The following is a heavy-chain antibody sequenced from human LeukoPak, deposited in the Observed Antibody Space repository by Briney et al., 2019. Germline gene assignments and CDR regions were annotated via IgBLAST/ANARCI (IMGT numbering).Heavy chain of an antibody. CDR1: GGTFSSYA. CDR3: ARDVEYSSERFNY. D-gene: IGHD6-19*01. Sequence: ASVKVSCKASGGTFSSYAISWVRQAPGQGLEWMGGIIPIFGTANYAQKFQGRVTITADESTSTAYMELSSLRSDDTAVYYCARDVEYSSERFNYWGQGTLVTVSS. CDR2: IIPIFGTA. V-gene: IGHV1-69*13. J-gene: IGHJ4*02.